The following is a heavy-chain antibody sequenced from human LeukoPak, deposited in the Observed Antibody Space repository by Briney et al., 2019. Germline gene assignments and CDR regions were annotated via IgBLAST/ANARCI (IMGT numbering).Heavy chain of an antibody. CDR2: ISTYNGNT. CDR3: ARVAGITEAFDY. CDR1: LYTFPSYG. J-gene: IGHJ4*02. Sequence: AAVTDSCKASLYTFPSYGISRVRQAPAQEGEGMVGISTYNGNTNYAQKLQGRVTITTDTSTRTAYMEMRRVRSDDTGVYYYARVAGITEAFDYWGQGTLVTVSS. V-gene: IGHV1-18*01. D-gene: IGHD3-16*01.